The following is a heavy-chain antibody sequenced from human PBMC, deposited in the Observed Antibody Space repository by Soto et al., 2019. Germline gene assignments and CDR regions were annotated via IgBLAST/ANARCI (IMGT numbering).Heavy chain of an antibody. V-gene: IGHV4-39*01. Sequence: AXVTLSLTCTVTGYSISNRSFSWVWIRQRPGEGLEWSGSIYYSGSNNTNPSVSSRVSMSIDTYKDKFSLQLKTVTAADTALYLCESEQNWLVTAASFDVWGPGTLVTVSS. D-gene: IGHD2-21*02. CDR3: ESEQNWLVTAASFDV. J-gene: IGHJ4*02. CDR2: IYYSGSN. CDR1: GYSISNRSFS.